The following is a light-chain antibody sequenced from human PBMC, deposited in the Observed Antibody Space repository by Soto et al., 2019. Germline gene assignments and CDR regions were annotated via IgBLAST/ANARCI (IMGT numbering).Light chain of an antibody. V-gene: IGKV3-15*01. CDR2: GAS. J-gene: IGKJ1*01. Sequence: EIVLTQSPGTLSLSPVERGSRSCRASQSVSSSYLAWYQQKPGQAPRLLIYGASTRATGIPARFSGSGSGTEFTLTISSLQSEDFAVYYCQQYNNWPLFGQGTKVDIK. CDR1: QSVSSSY. CDR3: QQYNNWPL.